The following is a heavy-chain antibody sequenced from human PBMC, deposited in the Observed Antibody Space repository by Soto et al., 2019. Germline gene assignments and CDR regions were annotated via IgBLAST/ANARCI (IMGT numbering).Heavy chain of an antibody. CDR3: AKGSGYDSRSSYYYYGMDV. J-gene: IGHJ6*02. V-gene: IGHV3-23*01. CDR1: GFTFSSYA. Sequence: GSLRLSCSASGFTFSSYAMSWVRQAPGKGLEWVSAISGSGGSTYYADSVKGRFTISRDNSKNTLYLQMNSLRAEDTAVYYCAKGSGYDSRSSYYYYGMDVWGQGTTVTVSS. CDR2: ISGSGGST. D-gene: IGHD5-12*01.